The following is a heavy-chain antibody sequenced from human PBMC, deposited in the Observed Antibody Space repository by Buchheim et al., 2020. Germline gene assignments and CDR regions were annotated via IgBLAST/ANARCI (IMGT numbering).Heavy chain of an antibody. CDR1: GFSFSSYS. CDR3: ARDRGSGGSRDAFDI. Sequence: EVQLVESGGGLVKPGGSLRLSCAASGFSFSSYSMDWVRQAPGKGLEWVSAISTSSSHIYYADSVRGRFTISRDNDKNSMYLQMDSLRGEDTAVYYCARDRGSGGSRDAFDIWGQGT. D-gene: IGHD2-15*01. CDR2: ISTSSSHI. V-gene: IGHV3-21*01. J-gene: IGHJ3*02.